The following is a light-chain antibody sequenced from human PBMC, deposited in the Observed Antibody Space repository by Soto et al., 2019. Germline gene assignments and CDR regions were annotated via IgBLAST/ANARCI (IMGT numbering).Light chain of an antibody. CDR1: QNVTTN. V-gene: IGKV3-15*01. CDR3: QQYNSLPWS. Sequence: EIRMTQFPATLSASAGGGATLSCRAAQNVTTNFAWYQLKRGQPPRVLIYDISTRPTGVPSRFSGCGSGTDFTLTITGLQSEDFAIYYCQQYNSLPWSFGLGTRVEIK. J-gene: IGKJ5*01. CDR2: DIS.